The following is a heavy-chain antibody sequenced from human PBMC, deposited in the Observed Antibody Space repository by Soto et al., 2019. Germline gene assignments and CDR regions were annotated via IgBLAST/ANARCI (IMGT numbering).Heavy chain of an antibody. J-gene: IGHJ5*02. Sequence: GSLRLSCAASGFTVSSDYMSWVRQAPGKGPEWVSVIYTGGSTYYADSVKGRFTFSRDNSKNTLYLQMNSLRAEDTAVYYCARAYGGNPALFDPWGQGTLVTVSS. CDR3: ARAYGGNPALFDP. CDR1: GFTVSSDY. D-gene: IGHD4-17*01. CDR2: IYTGGST. V-gene: IGHV3-53*01.